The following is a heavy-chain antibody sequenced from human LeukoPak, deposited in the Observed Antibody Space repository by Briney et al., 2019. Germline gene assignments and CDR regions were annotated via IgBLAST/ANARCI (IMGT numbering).Heavy chain of an antibody. J-gene: IGHJ5*02. Sequence: SETLSLTCAVNGGSFSGYYGTWVRQPPGKGLEWIGEINPSGSTIHNPSLKSRVTISLDTSKNQFSLKLSSVTAADTAVYYCASRNIRWFGPWGQGTLVTVSS. CDR3: ASRNIRWFGP. CDR1: GGSFSGYY. D-gene: IGHD2/OR15-2a*01. V-gene: IGHV4-34*01. CDR2: INPSGST.